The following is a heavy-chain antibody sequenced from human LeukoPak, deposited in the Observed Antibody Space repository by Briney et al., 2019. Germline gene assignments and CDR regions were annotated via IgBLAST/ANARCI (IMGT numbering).Heavy chain of an antibody. CDR1: GFTFSDYY. CDR3: AKEPSWSGYDILTRPH. Sequence: GGSLRLSCAASGFTFSDYYMSWIRQAPGKGLEWVSYISSSGGTIYYADSAKGRFTISRDNSKNTLYLQMNSLRAEDTAVYYCAKEPSWSGYDILTRPHWGQGTLVTVSS. V-gene: IGHV3-11*01. CDR2: ISSSGGTI. J-gene: IGHJ4*02. D-gene: IGHD3-9*01.